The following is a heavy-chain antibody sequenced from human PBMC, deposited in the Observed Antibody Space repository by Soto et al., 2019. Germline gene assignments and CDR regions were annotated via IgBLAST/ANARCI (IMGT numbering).Heavy chain of an antibody. CDR3: AKDLCNYSSGSCYFDY. V-gene: IGHV3-23*01. CDR2: ISASGTST. D-gene: IGHD6-19*01. J-gene: IGHJ4*02. CDR1: GFTFSNYA. Sequence: PGGSLRLSCAASGFTFSNYAMSWVRQAPGKGLEWVSTISASGTSTYYADSVKGRFTISRDNSKNTLYLQMNSLRAEDTAVYYCAKDLCNYSSGSCYFDYWGQGTLVTVSS.